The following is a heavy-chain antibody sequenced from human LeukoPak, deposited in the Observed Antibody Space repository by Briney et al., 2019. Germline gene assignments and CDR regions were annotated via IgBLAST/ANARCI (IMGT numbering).Heavy chain of an antibody. J-gene: IGHJ6*02. V-gene: IGHV1-2*06. CDR3: ARGPYYDFWSGLKPEYYYYGMDV. D-gene: IGHD3-3*01. CDR2: IKPNSGGT. Sequence: ASVRVSCTASGYTFTGYYMHWVRQAPGQGLEWMGRIKPNSGGTNYAQKFQGRVTMTRDTSISTAYMELSRLRSDDTAVYYCARGPYYDFWSGLKPEYYYYGMDVWGQGTTVTVSS. CDR1: GYTFTGYY.